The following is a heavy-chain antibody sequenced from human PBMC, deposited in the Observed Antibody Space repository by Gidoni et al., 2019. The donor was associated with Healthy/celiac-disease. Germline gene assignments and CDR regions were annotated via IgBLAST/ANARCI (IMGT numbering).Heavy chain of an antibody. CDR3: ARDGSGYEYWYFDL. J-gene: IGHJ2*01. CDR1: GGSISSGGYY. Sequence: QVQLQESGPGLVKPSQTLSLTCTVSGGSISSGGYYWSWIRQHPGKGLEWIGYIYYSGSTYYNPSLKSRVTISVDTSKNQFSLKLSSVTAADTAVYYCARDGSGYEYWYFDLWGRGTLVTVSS. CDR2: IYYSGST. D-gene: IGHD5-12*01. V-gene: IGHV4-31*03.